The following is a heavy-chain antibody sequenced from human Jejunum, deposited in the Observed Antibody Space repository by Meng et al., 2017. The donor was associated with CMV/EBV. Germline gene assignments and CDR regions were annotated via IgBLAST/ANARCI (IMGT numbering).Heavy chain of an antibody. Sequence: GGAIDSYYWSWSRQPPWKGLEWLGYMYYSGKTTYNPSLESRVTISLDTSKNQFSLNLRSVTAAGTAVYYCSRVGKDRSGGDCSFDHWGQGTLVTVSS. J-gene: IGHJ4*02. CDR2: MYYSGKT. CDR3: SRVGKDRSGGDCSFDH. V-gene: IGHV4-59*01. CDR1: GGAIDSYY. D-gene: IGHD2-21*01.